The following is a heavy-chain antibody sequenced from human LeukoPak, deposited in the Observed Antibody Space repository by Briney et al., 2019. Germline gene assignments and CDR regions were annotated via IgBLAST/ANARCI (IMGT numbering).Heavy chain of an antibody. CDR1: GFTFSSYG. CDR3: AKVVDSSGYYYDY. V-gene: IGHV3-33*06. J-gene: IGHJ4*02. Sequence: GGSLRLSCAASGFTFSSYGMHWVRQAPGKGLEGVAVICYDGSNKYYADSVKGRFTISRDNSKNTLYLQMNSLRAEDTAVYYCAKVVDSSGYYYDYWGQGTLVTVSS. D-gene: IGHD3-22*01. CDR2: ICYDGSNK.